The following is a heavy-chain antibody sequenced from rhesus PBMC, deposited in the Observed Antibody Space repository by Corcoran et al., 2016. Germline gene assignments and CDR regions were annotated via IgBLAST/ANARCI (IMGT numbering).Heavy chain of an antibody. CDR3: ARRGGRGWSLDY. Sequence: QVQLQESGPGLVKPSETLSLTCAVSGDSISRDYWTWIRQPPGKGLEWIGRVFGSDGSTDYNPSLKSRVTIAKDTSNNQFSLTLRSVTAADSAVYYCARRGGRGWSLDYWGQGVLVTVSS. CDR2: VFGSDGST. J-gene: IGHJ4*01. D-gene: IGHD6S26*01. V-gene: IGHV4-160*01. CDR1: GDSISRDY.